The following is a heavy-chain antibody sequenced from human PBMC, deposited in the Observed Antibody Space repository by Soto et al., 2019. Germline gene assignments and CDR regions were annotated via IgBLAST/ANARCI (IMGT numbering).Heavy chain of an antibody. V-gene: IGHV4-34*01. Sequence: SETLSLTCAVYGGSFSGYYWSWIRQPPGKGLEWIGEINHSGSTNYNPSLKSRVTISVDTSKNQFSLKLSSVTAADTAVYYCARGKGSLFHWFDPLGQGTLVTVPS. CDR2: INHSGST. D-gene: IGHD3-10*02. CDR3: ARGKGSLFHWFDP. CDR1: GGSFSGYY. J-gene: IGHJ5*02.